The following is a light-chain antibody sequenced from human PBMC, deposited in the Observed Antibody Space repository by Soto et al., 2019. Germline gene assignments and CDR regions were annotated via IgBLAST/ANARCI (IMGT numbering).Light chain of an antibody. Sequence: QSALTQPASVSGSPGQSITISCTGTSGDIGGYNYVSWYQQHPGKAPKLLISEVTNRPSGVSNRFSGSKSGNTASLTISGLHAEDEADYYCSSYRSRTVVFGGGTQLTVL. CDR2: EVT. J-gene: IGLJ7*01. V-gene: IGLV2-14*01. CDR1: SGDIGGYNY. CDR3: SSYRSRTVV.